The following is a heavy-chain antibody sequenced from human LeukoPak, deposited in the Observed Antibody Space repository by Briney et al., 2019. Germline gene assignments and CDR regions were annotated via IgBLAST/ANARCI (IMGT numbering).Heavy chain of an antibody. Sequence: PSETLSLTCTVSGGSISSRNYYWGWIRQPPGKGLEWIGSIYYSGSTYYNPSLKSRVTISVDTSKNQFSLKLNSVTAADTAVYYCARDRGSGWLQGYFDYWGQGTLVTVSS. CDR3: ARDRGSGWLQGYFDY. CDR1: GGSISSRNYY. CDR2: IYYSGST. V-gene: IGHV4-39*07. D-gene: IGHD6-19*01. J-gene: IGHJ4*02.